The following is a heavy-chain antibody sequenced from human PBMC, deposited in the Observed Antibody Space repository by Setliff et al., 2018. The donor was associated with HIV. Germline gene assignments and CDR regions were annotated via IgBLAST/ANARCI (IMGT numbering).Heavy chain of an antibody. CDR3: ARRGGDTGYSYGARDAFDI. J-gene: IGHJ3*02. CDR2: INAGDGNT. V-gene: IGHV1-3*01. CDR1: GYTFTSYA. D-gene: IGHD5-18*01. Sequence: ASVKVSCKASGYTFTSYAMHWVRQAPGQRLEWMGWINAGDGNTKYSQKFQGRVTITRDTSASTAYMELSSLRSEDTAVYYCARRGGDTGYSYGARDAFDIWGQGTMVTVSS.